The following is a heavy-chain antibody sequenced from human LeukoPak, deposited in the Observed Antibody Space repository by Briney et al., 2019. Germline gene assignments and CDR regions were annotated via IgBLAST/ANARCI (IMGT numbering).Heavy chain of an antibody. CDR3: AKEGYGSSLDF. D-gene: IGHD5-18*01. CDR1: GFAFSKYE. J-gene: IGHJ4*02. V-gene: IGHV3-48*03. CDR2: ISDSGSLI. Sequence: GGSLRLSCAASGFAFSKYEMNWVRQVPGEGLEWISYISDSGSLIYYADSVRGRFTISRDNAKNSVYLQMNSLRADDTALYYCAKEGYGSSLDFWGQGTLVTVSS.